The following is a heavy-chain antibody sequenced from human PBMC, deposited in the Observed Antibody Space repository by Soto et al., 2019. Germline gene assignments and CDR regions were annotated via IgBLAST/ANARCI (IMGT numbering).Heavy chain of an antibody. D-gene: IGHD3-3*01. CDR1: GYDFTNYW. J-gene: IGHJ6*02. Sequence: PGESLKISCKFSGYDFTNYWIGWVRQMPGKGLEWMGIIYPGDSDTRYSPSFQGQVTISADKSISSAYLHWSNLRASDTATYYCARTFGVGSPYYYYGMDVWGQGTTVTVSS. CDR2: IYPGDSDT. V-gene: IGHV5-51*01. CDR3: ARTFGVGSPYYYYGMDV.